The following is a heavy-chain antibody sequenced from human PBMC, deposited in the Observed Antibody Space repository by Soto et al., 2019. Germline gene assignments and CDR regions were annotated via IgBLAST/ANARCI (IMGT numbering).Heavy chain of an antibody. CDR1: GFTFSSYG. CDR3: AKEYGSGSYFRLAAFDI. D-gene: IGHD3-10*01. V-gene: IGHV3-30*18. CDR2: ISYDGSNK. J-gene: IGHJ3*02. Sequence: PGGSLRLSCAASGFTFSSYGMHWVRQEPGGGLEWVAVISYDGSNKYYADSVKGRFTISRDNSKNTLYLQMNSLRAEDTTVYYCAKEYGSGSYFRLAAFDIWGQGTMVTVSS.